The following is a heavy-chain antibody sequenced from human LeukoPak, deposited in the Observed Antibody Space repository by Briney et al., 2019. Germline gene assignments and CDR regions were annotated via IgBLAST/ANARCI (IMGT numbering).Heavy chain of an antibody. CDR3: ANKVYCSTTSCYPAGY. CDR2: INHSGST. CDR1: GGSFSGYY. V-gene: IGHV4-34*01. J-gene: IGHJ4*02. Sequence: SETLSLTCAVYGGSFSGYYWSWIRQPPGKGLEWIGEINHSGSTNYNPSPKSRVTISFDTSKNQFSLNLRSVTAADTAVYYCANKVYCSTTSCYPAGYWGQGTLVTVSS. D-gene: IGHD2-2*01.